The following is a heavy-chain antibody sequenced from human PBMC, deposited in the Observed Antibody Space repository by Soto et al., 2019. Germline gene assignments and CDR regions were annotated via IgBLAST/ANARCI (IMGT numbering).Heavy chain of an antibody. D-gene: IGHD3-10*02. CDR3: ARGGRGGHYYVDF. CDR2: ITGDGSDK. V-gene: IGHV3-74*01. CDR1: GFTFTTYW. J-gene: IGHJ1*01. Sequence: EVQLVESGGGLVQPGGSLRLSCTASGFTFTTYWMYWVRQAPGEGLVWVSRITGDGSDKIYADSVKGRFSISRDNAKNTVELQMSSLRVEDTAVYYCARGGRGGHYYVDFWGQGTLVTVSS.